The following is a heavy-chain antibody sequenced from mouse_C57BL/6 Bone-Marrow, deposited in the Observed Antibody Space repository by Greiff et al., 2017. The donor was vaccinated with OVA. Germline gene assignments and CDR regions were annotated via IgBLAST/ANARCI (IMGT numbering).Heavy chain of an antibody. CDR1: GYTFTDYY. CDR2: INPNNGGT. J-gene: IGHJ4*01. CDR3: AREDYYGNVFYAMDY. D-gene: IGHD1-1*02. Sequence: VQLQQSGPELVKPGASVKISCKASGYTFTDYYMNWVKQSHGKSLEWIGDINPNNGGTSYNQKFKGKATLTVDKSSSTAYMELRSLTAEDSAVYYCAREDYYGNVFYAMDYWGQGTSVTVSS. V-gene: IGHV1-26*01.